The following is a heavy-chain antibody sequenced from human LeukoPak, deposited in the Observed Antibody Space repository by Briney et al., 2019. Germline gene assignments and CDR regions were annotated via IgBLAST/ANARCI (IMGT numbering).Heavy chain of an antibody. CDR2: INPNNGGT. V-gene: IGHV1-2*02. D-gene: IGHD4-17*01. J-gene: IGHJ6*02. CDR1: GYTFTGYY. Sequence: GASVKVSCKASGYTFTGYYMHWVRQAPGQGLEWMGWINPNNGGTNYAQKFQGRVTMTRDTSISTAYMELSRLRSDDTAVYYCARGYGTNYYYGMDVWGQGTTVTVSS. CDR3: ARGYGTNYYYGMDV.